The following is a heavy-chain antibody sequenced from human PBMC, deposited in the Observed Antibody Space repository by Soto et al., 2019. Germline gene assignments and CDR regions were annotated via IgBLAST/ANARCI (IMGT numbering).Heavy chain of an antibody. J-gene: IGHJ6*02. D-gene: IGHD2-2*01. CDR1: GYTFTSYY. CDR3: ARDRVPAAPPYGSNYGMDV. V-gene: IGHV1-46*01. Sequence: ASLKVSCKASGYTFTSYYMHWVRQAPGQGLEWMGIINPSGGSTSYAQKFQGRVTMTRDTSTSTVYMELSSLRSEDTAVYYCARDRVPAAPPYGSNYGMDVWGQGTTVTVSS. CDR2: INPSGGST.